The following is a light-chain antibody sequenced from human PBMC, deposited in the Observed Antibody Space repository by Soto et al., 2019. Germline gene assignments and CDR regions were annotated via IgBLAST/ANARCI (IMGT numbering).Light chain of an antibody. CDR1: QSMRSD. CDR2: GAS. Sequence: EIVMTQSPATLSVSPVERATLSCRASQSMRSDLGWYQQKPGQAPRHLIYGASTRATGVPARFSGSGSGTEFTLTISSLQSEDSAVYYCQQYNNWPPFTFGQGTRLEIK. CDR3: QQYNNWPPFT. V-gene: IGKV3-15*01. J-gene: IGKJ5*01.